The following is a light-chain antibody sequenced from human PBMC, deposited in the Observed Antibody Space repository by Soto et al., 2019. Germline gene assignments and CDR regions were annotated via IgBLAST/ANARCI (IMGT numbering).Light chain of an antibody. CDR3: CSYAGRSTGV. Sequence: QSALTQPPSASGSPGQSVAISCTGTSSDVGGYNYVSWYQQHPGKAPKLMIYEVNKRPSGVPDRFSGSKSGNTASLTVSGLQAEDEANYYCCSYAGRSTGVFGGGTKLTVL. J-gene: IGLJ3*02. V-gene: IGLV2-8*01. CDR1: SSDVGGYNY. CDR2: EVN.